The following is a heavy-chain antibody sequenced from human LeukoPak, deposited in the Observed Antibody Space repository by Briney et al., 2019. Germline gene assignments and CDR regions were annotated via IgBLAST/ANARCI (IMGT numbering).Heavy chain of an antibody. CDR1: GGSISSYY. V-gene: IGHV4-59*01. Sequence: SETLSLTCTVSGGSISSYYWSWIRQPPGKGLEWIGYIYYSGSTNYNPSLKSRVTISVDTSKNQFSLKLSSVTAADTAVYYCARADTYYDILTGYWTPFAFDIWGQGTMVTVSS. CDR3: ARADTYYDILTGYWTPFAFDI. J-gene: IGHJ3*02. CDR2: IYYSGST. D-gene: IGHD3-9*01.